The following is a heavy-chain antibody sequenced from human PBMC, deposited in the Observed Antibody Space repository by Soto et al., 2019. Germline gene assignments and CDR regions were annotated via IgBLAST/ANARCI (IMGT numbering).Heavy chain of an antibody. J-gene: IGHJ3*02. Sequence: GGSLRLSCAASGFTLSSYRMNWVRQAPGKGLEWVSYISSSSSTIYYGDSVKGRFTISRDNAKNSLYLQMNSLRAEDTAVYYCAREWPMNDAFDIWGQGTMVTVSS. CDR3: AREWPMNDAFDI. V-gene: IGHV3-48*01. CDR1: GFTLSSYR. CDR2: ISSSSSTI. D-gene: IGHD3-22*01.